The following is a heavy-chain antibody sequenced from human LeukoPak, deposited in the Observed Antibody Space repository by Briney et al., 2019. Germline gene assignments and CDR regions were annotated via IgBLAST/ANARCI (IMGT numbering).Heavy chain of an antibody. CDR1: GGSISSSSYY. J-gene: IGHJ3*02. CDR3: ARDPGQLAGVTMVRGVTNAFDI. V-gene: IGHV4-39*07. CDR2: IYYSGST. D-gene: IGHD3-10*01. Sequence: TSETLSLTCTVSGGSISSSSYYWGWIRQPPGKGLEWIGSIYYSGSTYYNPSLKSRVTISVDTSKNQFSLKLSSVTAADTAVYYCARDPGQLAGVTMVRGVTNAFDIWGQGTMVTVSS.